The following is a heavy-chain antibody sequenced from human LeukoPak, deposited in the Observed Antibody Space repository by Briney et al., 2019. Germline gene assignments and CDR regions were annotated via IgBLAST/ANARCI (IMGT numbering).Heavy chain of an antibody. CDR2: IYPGDSDT. V-gene: IGHV5-51*01. D-gene: IGHD3-10*01. CDR3: ARASHGSGSYRAFDI. Sequence: GESLKISCKGSGYSFTSYWIGWVRQMPGKGLEWMAIIYPGDSDTRYSPSFQGQVTISADKSISTAYLQWSSLKASDTAMYYCARASHGSGSYRAFDIWGQGTMVTVSS. J-gene: IGHJ3*02. CDR1: GYSFTSYW.